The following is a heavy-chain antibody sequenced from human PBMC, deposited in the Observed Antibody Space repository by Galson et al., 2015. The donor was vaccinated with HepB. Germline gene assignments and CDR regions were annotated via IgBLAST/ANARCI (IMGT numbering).Heavy chain of an antibody. D-gene: IGHD4-17*01. CDR2: INAGNGNT. CDR3: ASNADYGDLYYYYGMDV. J-gene: IGHJ6*02. Sequence: SVKVSCKASGYTFTSYAMHWVRQAPGQRLEWMGWINAGNGNTKYSQKFQGRVTITRDTSASTAYMELSSLRSEDTAVYYCASNADYGDLYYYYGMDVWGQGTTVTVSS. V-gene: IGHV1-3*01. CDR1: GYTFTSYA.